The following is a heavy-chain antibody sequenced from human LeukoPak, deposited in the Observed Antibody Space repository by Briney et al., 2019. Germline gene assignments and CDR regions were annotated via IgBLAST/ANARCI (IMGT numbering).Heavy chain of an antibody. D-gene: IGHD3-16*01. Sequence: SETLSLTCTVSGGSISSSGYYWGWIRQPPGKGLEWIGSISYSGSTYYIPSLKSRVTISADTSKNQFSLRLSSVTAADTAVYYCVRHMALFGRTAYWGQGTLVTVSS. V-gene: IGHV4-39*01. CDR1: GGSISSSGYY. J-gene: IGHJ4*02. CDR3: VRHMALFGRTAY. CDR2: ISYSGST.